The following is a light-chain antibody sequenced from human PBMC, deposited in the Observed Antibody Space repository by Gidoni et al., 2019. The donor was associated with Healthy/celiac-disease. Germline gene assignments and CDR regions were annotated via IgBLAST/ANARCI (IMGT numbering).Light chain of an antibody. CDR1: QSVSSN. Sequence: EIVMKQSPATLSVSPGERATLSCRASQSVSSNLAWYQQKPGQAPRLLIYGASTMATGIPSRFSGSGSGTEFTLTISSLQSEDFAVYYCQQYNSWPQTFGQGTKVEIK. J-gene: IGKJ1*01. CDR2: GAS. CDR3: QQYNSWPQT. V-gene: IGKV3-15*01.